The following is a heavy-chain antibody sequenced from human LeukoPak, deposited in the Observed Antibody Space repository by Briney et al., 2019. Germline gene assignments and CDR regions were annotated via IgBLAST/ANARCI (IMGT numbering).Heavy chain of an antibody. CDR3: AKSAVGASYSDAFDI. CDR1: GFPFSTYV. CDR2: ISGSGDST. V-gene: IGHV3-23*01. D-gene: IGHD1-26*01. Sequence: QTGGSLRLSCAASGFPFSTYVMSWVRQAPGKGLEWVSAISGSGDSTYYTDSVKGRFTISRDNSKNTLYLQMNSLRAEDTAVYHCAKSAVGASYSDAFDIWGQGTMVTVSS. J-gene: IGHJ3*02.